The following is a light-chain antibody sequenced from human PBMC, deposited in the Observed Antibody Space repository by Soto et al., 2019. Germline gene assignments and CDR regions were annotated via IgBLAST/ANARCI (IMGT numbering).Light chain of an antibody. CDR2: AAS. J-gene: IGKJ4*01. CDR1: QGIRNY. CDR3: LPHNTYPLT. V-gene: IGKV1-17*01. Sequence: DIQMTQSPSSLSASVGDRVTITCRASQGIRNYLGWYQQKPGKAPKRLIYAASSLQSVVPSRFSGSGCVTDFNPTISSLQPEDFAKDYCLPHNTYPLTFGGGTKVEI.